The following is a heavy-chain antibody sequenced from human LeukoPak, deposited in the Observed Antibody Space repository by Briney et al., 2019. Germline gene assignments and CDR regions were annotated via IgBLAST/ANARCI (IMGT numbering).Heavy chain of an antibody. CDR3: ARAGFGSGWHYFDY. CDR2: VYSSGST. D-gene: IGHD6-19*01. Sequence: SETLSLTCTVSGDSISNFYWSWFRQPAEKGLEWIGRVYSSGSTNYNPSLKSRVSMSVDTSKNQYSLRLISVTAADTAVYYCARAGFGSGWHYFDYWGRGILVSVSS. CDR1: GDSISNFY. V-gene: IGHV4-4*07. J-gene: IGHJ4*01.